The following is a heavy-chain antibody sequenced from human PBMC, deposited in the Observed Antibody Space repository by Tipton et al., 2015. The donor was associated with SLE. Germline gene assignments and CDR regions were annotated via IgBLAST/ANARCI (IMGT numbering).Heavy chain of an antibody. CDR3: ASGARYLGGY. CDR1: GGSFSGYY. D-gene: IGHD3-9*01. Sequence: GLVKPSETLSLTCAVYGGSFSGYYWSWIRQPPGKGLEWIGEINHSGSTNYNPSLKSRVTISVDTSKNQFSLKLSSVTAADTAVYYCASGARYLGGYWGQGTLVTVSS. V-gene: IGHV4-34*01. CDR2: INHSGST. J-gene: IGHJ4*02.